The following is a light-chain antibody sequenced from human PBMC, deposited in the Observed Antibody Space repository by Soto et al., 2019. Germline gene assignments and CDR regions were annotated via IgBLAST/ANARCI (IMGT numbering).Light chain of an antibody. Sequence: QSVLTQPPSVSGAPGQRVTISCTGSSSNIGAGYDVHWYQQLPGTAPKLLIYGNSNRPSGVPDRFSGSKSGTSASLAITGLQAEDEADYYCQSYDSSLSGVVXXGGTKLTVL. CDR2: GNS. CDR3: QSYDSSLSGVV. V-gene: IGLV1-40*01. J-gene: IGLJ2*01. CDR1: SSNIGAGYD.